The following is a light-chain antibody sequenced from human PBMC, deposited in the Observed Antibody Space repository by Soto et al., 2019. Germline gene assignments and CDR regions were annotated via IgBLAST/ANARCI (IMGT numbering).Light chain of an antibody. J-gene: IGLJ1*01. CDR2: DVI. CDR3: SSYTTSNTRQIV. CDR1: SSDVGGYNY. Sequence: QSVLTQPASVSGSPGQSITISCTGTSSDVGGYNYVSWYQHHPGKAPKLIIYDVINRPSGVSIRFSGSKSDNTASLTISGLQPEDEADYHCSSYTTSNTRQIVFGTGTKVPVL. V-gene: IGLV2-14*03.